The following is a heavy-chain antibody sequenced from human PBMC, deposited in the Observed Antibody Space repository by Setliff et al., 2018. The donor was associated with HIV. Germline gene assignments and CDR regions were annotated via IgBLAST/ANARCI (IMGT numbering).Heavy chain of an antibody. Sequence: TLSLTCAISGDSVSSNSAAWNWIRQSPSRGLEWLGRTYYRLGRAFYRSKWYNDYAVSVKGRITVNADTSKNQFSLKLNTVTAADTAVYYCHLEVPLMMGTTPPLWGQGTLVTAPQ. J-gene: IGHJ4*02. V-gene: IGHV6-1*01. CDR1: GDSVSSNSAA. CDR3: HLEVPLMMGTTPPL. CDR2: AFYRSKWYN. D-gene: IGHD2-15*01.